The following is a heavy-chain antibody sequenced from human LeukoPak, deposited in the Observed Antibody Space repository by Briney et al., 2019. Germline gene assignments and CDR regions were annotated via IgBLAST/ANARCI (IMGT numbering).Heavy chain of an antibody. CDR3: AKVPRITIPGGEH. CDR1: GFSISSGYY. J-gene: IGHJ1*01. V-gene: IGHV4-61*02. CDR2: ICTSGST. D-gene: IGHD3-3*01. Sequence: SETLSLTCAVSGFSISSGYYWGWIRQPAGKGLEWIGRICTSGSTNYNPSLKSRVTISVDTSKNQFSLKLSSVTAADTAVYYCAKVPRITIPGGEHWGQGTLVTVSS.